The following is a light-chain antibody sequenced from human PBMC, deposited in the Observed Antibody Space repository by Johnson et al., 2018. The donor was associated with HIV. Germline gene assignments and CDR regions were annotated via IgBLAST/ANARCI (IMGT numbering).Light chain of an antibody. CDR2: DNN. CDR1: SSNIGNNY. V-gene: IGLV1-51*01. Sequence: QPVLTQPPSVSAAAGQKVTISCSGSSSNIGNNYVAWYQQVPGTAPKLLIYDNNRRPSGVPDRFSGSKSGTSATLGITGLQTGDEAAYFCGTWDNSLRTAFCGTGTKVTVL. J-gene: IGLJ1*01. CDR3: GTWDNSLRTAF.